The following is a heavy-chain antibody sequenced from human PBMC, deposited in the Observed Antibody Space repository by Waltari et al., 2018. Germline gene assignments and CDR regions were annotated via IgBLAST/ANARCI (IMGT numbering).Heavy chain of an antibody. Sequence: QVQLQESGPGLVKPSQTLSLTCTVSGGSISSGSYYWSWIRQPAGKGLEWIGRIYTSGSTNYNPSLKSRVTISVDTSKNQFSLKLSSVTAADTAVYYCIKDSRLAIVAPGSHFQYWGQGTLVTVSS. V-gene: IGHV4-61*02. CDR3: IKDSRLAIVAPGSHFQY. CDR1: GGSISSGSYY. CDR2: IYTSGST. D-gene: IGHD6-13*01. J-gene: IGHJ1*01.